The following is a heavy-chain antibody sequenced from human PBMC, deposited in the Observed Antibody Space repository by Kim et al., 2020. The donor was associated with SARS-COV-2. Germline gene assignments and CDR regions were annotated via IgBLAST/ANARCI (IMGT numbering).Heavy chain of an antibody. CDR3: AKEKSRIWDF. V-gene: IGHV3-43*01. CDR1: GFIFHEHS. Sequence: GGSLRLSCAASGFIFHEHSMHWVRQAPGKDLEWVALITWDGGSTFYADSVKGRFTISRDNSENSLHMQMNSLTIEDSALYYCAKEKSRIWDFWGQGTLVT. J-gene: IGHJ4*02. D-gene: IGHD3-16*01. CDR2: ITWDGGST.